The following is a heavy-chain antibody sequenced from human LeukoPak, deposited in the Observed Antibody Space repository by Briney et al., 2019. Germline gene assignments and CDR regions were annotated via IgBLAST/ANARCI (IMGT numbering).Heavy chain of an antibody. D-gene: IGHD2-15*01. CDR3: ARGPSVVVVAATDYYYYYYMDV. CDR2: INHSGST. Sequence: PSETLSLTCAVYGGAFSGYYWSWIRQPPGKGLEWMGEINHSGSTNYNPSLKSRVTISVDTSKNQFSLKLSSVTAADTAVYYCARGPSVVVVAATDYYYYYYMDVWGKGTTVTVSS. V-gene: IGHV4-34*01. CDR1: GGAFSGYY. J-gene: IGHJ6*03.